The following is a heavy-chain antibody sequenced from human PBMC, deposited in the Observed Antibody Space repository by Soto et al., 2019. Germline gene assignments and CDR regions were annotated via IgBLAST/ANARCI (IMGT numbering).Heavy chain of an antibody. CDR2: ISGSGGST. Sequence: PGGSLRLSCAASGFTFSSYAMSWVRQAPGKGLEWVSAISGSGGSTYYADSVKGRFTISRDNSKNTLYLQMNSLRAEDTAVYYCAKDPLGYSYGILDYWGQGTLVTVSS. J-gene: IGHJ4*02. V-gene: IGHV3-23*01. CDR1: GFTFSSYA. D-gene: IGHD5-18*01. CDR3: AKDPLGYSYGILDY.